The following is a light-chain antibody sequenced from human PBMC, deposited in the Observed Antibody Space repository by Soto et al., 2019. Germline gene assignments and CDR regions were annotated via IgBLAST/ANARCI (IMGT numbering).Light chain of an antibody. J-gene: IGKJ4*01. Sequence: DIQMTQSPSTLSASVGDRVTITCRASQSISTWLAWNQQKPGKAPKLLIYKASSLEGGVPSRFGGSGSGTLFNITISSLHPDDFATYYCQQYNTYPLTFVGGTTVDIK. CDR3: QQYNTYPLT. CDR2: KAS. CDR1: QSISTW. V-gene: IGKV1-5*03.